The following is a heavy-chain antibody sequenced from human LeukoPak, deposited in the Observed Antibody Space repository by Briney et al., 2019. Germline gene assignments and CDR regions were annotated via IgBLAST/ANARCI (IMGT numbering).Heavy chain of an antibody. Sequence: GGSLRLSCAASGLTFSSYAMSWVRQAPGKGLEWVSVISGSGDNTYYADSVKGRFTISRDNSKNTLYLQMNSLRAEDTAVYYCAKDSSASCYSPLDYWGQGTLVTISS. V-gene: IGHV3-23*01. CDR1: GLTFSSYA. CDR3: AKDSSASCYSPLDY. CDR2: ISGSGDNT. J-gene: IGHJ4*02. D-gene: IGHD2-15*01.